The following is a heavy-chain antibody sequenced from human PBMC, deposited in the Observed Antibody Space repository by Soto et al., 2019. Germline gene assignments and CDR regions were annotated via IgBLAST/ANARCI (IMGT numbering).Heavy chain of an antibody. CDR2: INPSGDDI. V-gene: IGHV1-46*03. CDR1: GYTSINYC. J-gene: IGHJ4*02. Sequence: QVQLVQSGAEVKKPGASVHLSCKASGYTSINYCMYWVRQAPGQGLEWMGRINPSGDDITYAQNFQGRVTMTRDTSTSSFSMELSSLRSEDTAVYYSVSDGTATYTGFDYWGQGTLVTVSS. CDR3: VSDGTATYTGFDY. D-gene: IGHD3-16*01.